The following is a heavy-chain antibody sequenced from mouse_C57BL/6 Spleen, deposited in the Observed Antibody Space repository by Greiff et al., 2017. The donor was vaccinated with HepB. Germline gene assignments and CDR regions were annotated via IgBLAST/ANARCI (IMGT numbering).Heavy chain of an antibody. CDR1: GFTFSDYG. CDR2: ISSGSSTI. D-gene: IGHD1-1*01. CDR3: ARGDYSWYFDV. J-gene: IGHJ1*03. Sequence: EVHLVESGGGLVKPGGSLKLSCAASGFTFSDYGMHWVRQAPEKGLEWVAYISSGSSTIYYADTVKGRFTISRDNAKNTLFLQLTSLRSEDTALYYGARGDYSWYFDVWGTGTTLTVSS. V-gene: IGHV5-17*01.